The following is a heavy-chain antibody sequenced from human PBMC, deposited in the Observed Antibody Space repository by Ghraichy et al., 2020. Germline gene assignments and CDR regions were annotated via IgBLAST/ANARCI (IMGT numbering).Heavy chain of an antibody. CDR3: ASTYYDFWSDSSGYGMDV. J-gene: IGHJ6*02. Sequence: SKTLSLTCTVSGGSISSYYWSWIRQPAGKGLEWIGRIYISGSTNYNPSLKSRVTMSVDTSKNQFSLKLSSVTAADTAVYYCASTYYDFWSDSSGYGMDVWGQGTTVTVSS. CDR1: GGSISSYY. CDR2: IYISGST. D-gene: IGHD3-3*01. V-gene: IGHV4-4*07.